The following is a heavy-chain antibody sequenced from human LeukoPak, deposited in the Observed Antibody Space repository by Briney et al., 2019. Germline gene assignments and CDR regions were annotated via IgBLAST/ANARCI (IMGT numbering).Heavy chain of an antibody. V-gene: IGHV1-18*01. CDR3: ARDSRRYCSGGSCYSWFDY. D-gene: IGHD2-15*01. CDR1: GYTFTSYG. J-gene: IGHJ4*02. Sequence: ASVKVSCKASGYTFTSYGISWVRQAPGQGLEWMGWISAYNGNTNYAQKLQGRVTMTTDTSTSTAYMELRSLRSDDTAVYYGARDSRRYCSGGSCYSWFDYWGQGTLVTVSS. CDR2: ISAYNGNT.